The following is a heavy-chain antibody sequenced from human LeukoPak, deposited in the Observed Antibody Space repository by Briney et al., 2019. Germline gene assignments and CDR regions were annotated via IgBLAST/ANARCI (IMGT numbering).Heavy chain of an antibody. CDR3: ERGGGYTNSDYFDY. D-gene: IGHD5-18*01. V-gene: IGHV1-69*13. CDR2: IIPIFGTA. J-gene: IGHJ4*02. CDR1: AGTFSSYA. Sequence: GASVKVSCKPSAGTFSSYATSWVRQAPGQVLEWMGVIIPIFGTANYEEKFQGRVTITADESTSKAYMELSSLRSEDKAVYYCERGGGYTNSDYFDYWGQGTLVTVSS.